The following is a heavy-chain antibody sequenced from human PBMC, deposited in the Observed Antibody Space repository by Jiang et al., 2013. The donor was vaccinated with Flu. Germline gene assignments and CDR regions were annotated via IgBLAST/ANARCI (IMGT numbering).Heavy chain of an antibody. CDR2: IIPLLGIA. D-gene: IGHD4-23*01. Sequence: EVKKPGAVSEGLLQGFWVHLYQLCYQLGATGPGQGLEWMGRIIPLLGIANYAQKFQGRVTITADKSTTTAYMEVSSLRSDDTAVYYCAREGVATSPLDYWGQGTLVTVSS. CDR3: AREGVATSPLDY. J-gene: IGHJ4*02. V-gene: IGHV1-69*04. CDR1: VHLYQLC.